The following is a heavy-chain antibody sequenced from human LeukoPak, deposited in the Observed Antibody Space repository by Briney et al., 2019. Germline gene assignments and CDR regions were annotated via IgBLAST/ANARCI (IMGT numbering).Heavy chain of an antibody. D-gene: IGHD5-18*01. CDR2: INHNGEMI. V-gene: IGHV3-48*02. CDR1: GFTFSNYV. CDR3: AKDIAQGYTFGSIEQDY. Sequence: PGGSLRLSCAASGFTFSNYVMSWVRQAPGKGLEWVSYINHNGEMIFYPDFVKGRFIISRDNAKNSLYLQMNSLRDEDTAVYYCAKDIAQGYTFGSIEQDYWGQGTLVTVSS. J-gene: IGHJ4*02.